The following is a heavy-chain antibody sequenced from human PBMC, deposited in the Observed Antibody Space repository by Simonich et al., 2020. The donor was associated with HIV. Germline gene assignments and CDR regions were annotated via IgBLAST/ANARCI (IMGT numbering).Heavy chain of an antibody. Sequence: QVQLQQWGAGLLKPSETLSLTCAVYGGSFSGYYWSWIRQPPGKGLEWIGEINHSGSTNYFPSLKSRVIISVDTSKNQFSLKLSSVTATDTAVYYCARHVAGADIDYWGQGTLVTVSS. V-gene: IGHV4-34*01. D-gene: IGHD2-15*01. CDR2: INHSGST. CDR3: ARHVAGADIDY. CDR1: GGSFSGYY. J-gene: IGHJ4*02.